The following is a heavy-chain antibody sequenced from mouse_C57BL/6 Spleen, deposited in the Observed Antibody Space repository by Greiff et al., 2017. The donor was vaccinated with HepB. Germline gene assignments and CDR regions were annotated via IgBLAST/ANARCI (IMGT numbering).Heavy chain of an antibody. D-gene: IGHD4-1*01. J-gene: IGHJ1*03. CDR3: ARDRANWDWYFDV. V-gene: IGHV3-6*01. CDR2: ISYDGSN. CDR1: GYSITSGYY. Sequence: EVKLQESGPGLVKPSQSLSLTCSVTGYSITSGYYWNWIRQFPGNKLEWMGYISYDGSNNYNPSLKNRISFTRDTSKNQFFLKLNSVTTEDTATYYCARDRANWDWYFDVWGTGTTVTVSS.